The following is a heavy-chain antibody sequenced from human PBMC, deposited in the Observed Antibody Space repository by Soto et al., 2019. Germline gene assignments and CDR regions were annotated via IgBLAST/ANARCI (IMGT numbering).Heavy chain of an antibody. J-gene: IGHJ4*02. Sequence: PGGSLRLCCAASGFTFSSYGIHWFRQAPGKGLEWVAVISYDGSNKYYADSVKGRFTISRDNSKNTLYLRMNSLRAEDTAVYYCAKDYLVSSGYYAPYYFDYWGQGTLVTVSS. CDR1: GFTFSSYG. V-gene: IGHV3-30*18. CDR2: ISYDGSNK. CDR3: AKDYLVSSGYYAPYYFDY. D-gene: IGHD3-22*01.